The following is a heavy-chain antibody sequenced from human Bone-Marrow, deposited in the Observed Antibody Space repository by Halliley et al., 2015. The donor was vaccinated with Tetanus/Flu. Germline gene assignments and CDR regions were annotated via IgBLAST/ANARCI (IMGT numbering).Heavy chain of an antibody. D-gene: IGHD3-22*01. CDR3: VKDATSAFYYDRGASYSATDAFDT. CDR2: LSSSGGST. J-gene: IGHJ3*02. Sequence: SLRLSCAASGFTFTNYAMTWVRQAPGKGLEWVAALSSSGGSTYYLNSVEGRFTISRDNSKNTLYLQMHSLRPGDTAVYYCVKDATSAFYYDRGASYSATDAFDTWGQGPKVAVSS. V-gene: IGHV3-23*01. CDR1: GFTFTNYA.